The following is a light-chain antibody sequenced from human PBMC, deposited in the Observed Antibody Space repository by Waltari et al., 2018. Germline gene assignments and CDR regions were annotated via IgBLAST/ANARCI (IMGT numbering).Light chain of an antibody. CDR1: NSDVGGYQS. Sequence: QSALTQPRPVSGSPGPPVTTSCTGPNSDVGGYQSVSWYQQHPDKAPRLIIYDVYTRPSGVPNRFSGSKSANTASLTISGLQSEDEADYYCCSYAGSFTWVFGTGTKVTVL. CDR2: DVY. V-gene: IGLV2-11*01. CDR3: CSYAGSFTWV. J-gene: IGLJ1*01.